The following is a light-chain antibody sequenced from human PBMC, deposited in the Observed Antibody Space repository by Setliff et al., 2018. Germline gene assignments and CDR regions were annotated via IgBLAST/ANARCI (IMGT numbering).Light chain of an antibody. V-gene: IGLV7-46*01. CDR1: TGAVTNGLY. Sequence: QAVVTQEPSLTVSPGGTVTLTCASSTGAVTNGLYPYWFQQKPGQAPRTLIYDTNIKYSWTPARFSGSLVGGKAALTLSGARPEDEAVYFCSFDYSGHGLFGGGTQLTVL. CDR2: DTN. J-gene: IGLJ2*01. CDR3: SFDYSGHGL.